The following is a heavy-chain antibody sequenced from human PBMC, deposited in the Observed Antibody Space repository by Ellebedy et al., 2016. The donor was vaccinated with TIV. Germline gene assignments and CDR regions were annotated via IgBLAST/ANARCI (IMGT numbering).Heavy chain of an antibody. V-gene: IGHV3-64D*06. CDR1: GFTFISYA. CDR3: AKCTSGWPNYFDY. J-gene: IGHJ4*02. CDR2: ISNDGGST. Sequence: GESLKISXSASGFTFISYAMHWVRQAPGEGLEYVSVISNDGGSTYYADSVKGRFTISRDNSKNTLYLQMSSLRAEDTAVYYCAKCTSGWPNYFDYWGQGALVTVSS. D-gene: IGHD6-19*01.